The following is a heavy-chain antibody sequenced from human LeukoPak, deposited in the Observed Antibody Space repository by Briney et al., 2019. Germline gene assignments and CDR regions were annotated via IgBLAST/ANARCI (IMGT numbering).Heavy chain of an antibody. CDR1: GFTLSSYA. Sequence: PGGSLRLSCAASGFTLSSYAMHWVRQAPGKGLEWVAVISYDGSNKYYADSVKGRFTISRDNSKNTLYLQMNSLRAEDTAVYYCAREYVTAWTFDIWGQGTMVTVSS. J-gene: IGHJ3*02. V-gene: IGHV3-30*04. CDR3: AREYVTAWTFDI. CDR2: ISYDGSNK. D-gene: IGHD2-21*02.